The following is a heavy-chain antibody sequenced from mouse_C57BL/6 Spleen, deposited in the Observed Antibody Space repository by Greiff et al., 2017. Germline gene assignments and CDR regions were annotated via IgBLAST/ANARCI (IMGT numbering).Heavy chain of an antibody. J-gene: IGHJ2*01. CDR1: GYTFTDYY. CDR2: INPNNGGT. Sequence: VQLQQSGPELVKPGASVKISCKASGYTFTDYYMNWVKQSHGKSLEWIGDINPNNGGTSYNQKFKGKATLTVDKSSSTAYMELRSLTSEDSAVYYCARYDSKGYFDYWGQGTTLTVSS. CDR3: ARYDSKGYFDY. D-gene: IGHD2-5*01. V-gene: IGHV1-26*01.